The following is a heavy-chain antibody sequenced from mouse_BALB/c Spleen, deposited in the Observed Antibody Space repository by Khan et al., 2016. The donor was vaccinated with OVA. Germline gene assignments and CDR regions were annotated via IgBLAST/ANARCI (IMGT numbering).Heavy chain of an antibody. CDR3: ARTKKIVATYFDY. CDR2: TNPTNGRT. V-gene: IGHV1S81*02. CDR1: GYTFTSYW. D-gene: IGHD1-1*01. Sequence: QVQLQQPGAELVKAGASVKMSCKASGYTFTSYWMHWVKQRLGQGLEWIAETNPTNGRTYYNAKFKSKATLTVDKSSSTAYMLLSGPTFEDSAVYYCARTKKIVATYFDYWGQGTTLTVSS. J-gene: IGHJ2*01.